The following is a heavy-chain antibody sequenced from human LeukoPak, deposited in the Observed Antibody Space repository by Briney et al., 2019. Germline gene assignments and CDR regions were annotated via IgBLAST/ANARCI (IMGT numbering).Heavy chain of an antibody. V-gene: IGHV4-34*01. CDR3: ARGEGYGSGSYFDY. D-gene: IGHD3-10*01. CDR1: GGSFSGYY. J-gene: IGHJ4*02. CDR2: INHSGST. Sequence: SETLSLTCAVYGGSFSGYYWSWIRQPPGKGLEWIGEINHSGSTNYNPSLKSRVTISVDTSKNQFSLKLSSVTAADTAVYYCARGEGYGSGSYFDYWGQGTLVTVSS.